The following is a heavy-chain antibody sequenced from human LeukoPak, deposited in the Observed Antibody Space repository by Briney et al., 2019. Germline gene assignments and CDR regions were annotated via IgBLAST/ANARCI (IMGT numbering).Heavy chain of an antibody. J-gene: IGHJ4*02. CDR1: GGSISSYY. CDR3: ARQEMATTHFDY. CDR2: IYYSGST. V-gene: IGHV4-59*01. Sequence: PSETLSLTCTVSGGSISSYYWSWIRQPPGKGLEWIGYIYYSGSTNYNPSLKSRVTISVDTSKNQFSLKLSSVTAADTAVYYCARQEMATTHFDYWGQGTLVAVSS. D-gene: IGHD5-24*01.